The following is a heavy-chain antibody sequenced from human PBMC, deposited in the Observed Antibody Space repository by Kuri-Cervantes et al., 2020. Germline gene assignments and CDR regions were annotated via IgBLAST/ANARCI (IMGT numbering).Heavy chain of an antibody. J-gene: IGHJ4*02. Sequence: GESLKISCAASGFTFSSYSTNWVRQAPGKGLEWVSSISSSSSYIYYADSVKGRFTISRDNAKNSLYLQMNSLRAEDTAVYYCARLVPSTNIDYWGQGTLVTVSS. D-gene: IGHD5-24*01. CDR1: GFTFSSYS. V-gene: IGHV3-21*01. CDR2: ISSSSSYI. CDR3: ARLVPSTNIDY.